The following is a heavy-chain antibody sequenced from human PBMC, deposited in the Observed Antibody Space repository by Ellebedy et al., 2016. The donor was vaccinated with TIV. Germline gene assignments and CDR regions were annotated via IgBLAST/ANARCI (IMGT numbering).Heavy chain of an antibody. CDR3: ARSFSPHCSNGLCYMAYYFDY. CDR2: IYYSGRT. CDR1: GGSITSSSYY. Sequence: MPSETLSLTCTVSGGSITSSSYYWGWIRQPPGKGLEWIGSIYYSGRTYYNPSLKSRITISVDTSKKQFSLKLSSVTAADTAVYYCARSFSPHCSNGLCYMAYYFDYWGQGTLVTVSS. J-gene: IGHJ4*02. D-gene: IGHD2-8*01. V-gene: IGHV4-39*01.